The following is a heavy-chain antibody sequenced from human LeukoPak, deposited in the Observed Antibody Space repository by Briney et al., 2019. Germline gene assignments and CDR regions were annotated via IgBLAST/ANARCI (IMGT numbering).Heavy chain of an antibody. J-gene: IGHJ4*02. CDR3: ASQYDFWSGYYFDY. V-gene: IGHV4-39*01. CDR1: GGSISSSSYY. CDR2: IYYSGNT. D-gene: IGHD3-3*01. Sequence: SETLSLTCTVSGGSISSSSYYWGWIRQPPGKGLEWIGSIYYSGNTYYNPSLKSRVTISVDTSKNQFSLRLSSVTAADTAVYYCASQYDFWSGYYFDYWGQGTLVTVSS.